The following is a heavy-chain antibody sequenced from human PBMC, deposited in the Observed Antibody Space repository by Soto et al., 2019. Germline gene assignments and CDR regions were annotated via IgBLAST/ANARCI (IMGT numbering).Heavy chain of an antibody. J-gene: IGHJ4*02. CDR2: LNPHSGKT. Sequence: QVQLVQSGAEVKKPGASMKVSCKASGYTFTIHDIHWVRQPPGLGLEWMAWLNPHSGKTSSAQKLEGTITIPGSAYTRTAYMGLSSLRSEDTAMYYWTRVSSIAARRYFDSWGQETRVTVSS. V-gene: IGHV1-8*01. CDR3: TRVSSIAARRYFDS. D-gene: IGHD6-6*01. CDR1: GYTFTIHD.